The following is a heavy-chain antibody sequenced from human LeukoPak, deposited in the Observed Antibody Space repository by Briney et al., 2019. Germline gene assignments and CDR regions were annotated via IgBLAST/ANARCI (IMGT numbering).Heavy chain of an antibody. Sequence: SETLSLTCTVSGGSISNYYWSWIRQPPGKGLEWVGFFSYNVHSDYNPSLKSRVTISVDTSKNQFSLRLSSVTAADTAIYYCGRVPAAGTGPDYWGQGTLVTVSS. CDR2: FSYNVHS. D-gene: IGHD6-13*01. CDR1: GGSISNYY. V-gene: IGHV4-59*01. J-gene: IGHJ4*02. CDR3: GRVPAAGTGPDY.